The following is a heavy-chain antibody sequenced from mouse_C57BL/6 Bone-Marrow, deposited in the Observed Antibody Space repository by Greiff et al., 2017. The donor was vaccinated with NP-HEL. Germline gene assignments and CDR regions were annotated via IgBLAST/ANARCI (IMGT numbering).Heavy chain of an antibody. V-gene: IGHV2-6*01. Sequence: QVQLQQSGPGLVAPSQSLSITCTVSGFSLTSYGVDWVRQSPGKGLEWLGVIWGVGSTNYNSALKSRLSISKDNSKSQVFLKMNSLQTDDTAMYYCAIYGYDDYYAMDYWGQGTSVTVSS. D-gene: IGHD2-2*01. J-gene: IGHJ4*01. CDR1: GFSLTSYG. CDR2: IWGVGST. CDR3: AIYGYDDYYAMDY.